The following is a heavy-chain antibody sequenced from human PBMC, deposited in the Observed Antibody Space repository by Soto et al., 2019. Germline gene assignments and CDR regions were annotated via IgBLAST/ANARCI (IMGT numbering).Heavy chain of an antibody. J-gene: IGHJ6*02. CDR1: GFSPSNARMG. Sequence: SGPTLVNPTETLTLTCTVSGFSPSNARMGVSWIRQPPGKALEWLAHIFSNDEKSYSTSLKSRLTISKDTSKSQVVLTMTNMDPVDTATYYCARCTVGPNYYYYGMDVWGQGTKVTVSS. CDR2: IFSNDEK. D-gene: IGHD2-8*02. CDR3: ARCTVGPNYYYYGMDV. V-gene: IGHV2-26*01.